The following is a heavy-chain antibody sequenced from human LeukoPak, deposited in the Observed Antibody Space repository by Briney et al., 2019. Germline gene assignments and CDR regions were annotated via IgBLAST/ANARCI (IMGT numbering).Heavy chain of an antibody. V-gene: IGHV3-48*01. CDR2: ISTSSSSI. J-gene: IGHJ6*03. CDR3: ARAPDLWGGAYYFYMDC. CDR1: GLTFSNYS. Sequence: PGGSLRLSCAASGLTFSNYSMNWVRQAPGKGLVWVSYISTSSSSIYYADSVKGRVTISRDNAKNSLYLQMNSLRAEDTAVYYCARAPDLWGGAYYFYMDCLGEGTTVTVSS. D-gene: IGHD2-21*01.